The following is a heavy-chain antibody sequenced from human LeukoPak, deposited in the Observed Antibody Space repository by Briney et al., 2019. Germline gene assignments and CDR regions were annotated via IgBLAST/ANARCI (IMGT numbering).Heavy chain of an antibody. CDR2: IYSGGST. J-gene: IGHJ4*02. Sequence: GGSLRLSCAVSGFTVSSNYMSWVRQAPGKGLEWVSLIYSGGSTYYADSVKGRFTISRDNSKNTLYLQMNSLRAEDTAVYYCARELSCSGGSCYSYFDYWGQGTLVTVSS. D-gene: IGHD2-15*01. V-gene: IGHV3-53*01. CDR3: ARELSCSGGSCYSYFDY. CDR1: GFTVSSNY.